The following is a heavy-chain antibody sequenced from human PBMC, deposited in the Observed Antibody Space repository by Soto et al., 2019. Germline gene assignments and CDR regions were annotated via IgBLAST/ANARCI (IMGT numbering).Heavy chain of an antibody. D-gene: IGHD3-3*01. CDR3: ERTKEKNYDFWSGYYPLWFDP. V-gene: IGHV4-39*01. J-gene: IGHJ5*02. CDR1: GGSISSSSYY. Sequence: SDTLSLSCTVSGGSISSSSYYWGWIRQPPGKGLEWIGSIYYSGSTYYNPSLKSRVTISVDTSKNQFSLKLSSVTAADTAVYYCERTKEKNYDFWSGYYPLWFDPWGQGTLVTVSS. CDR2: IYYSGST.